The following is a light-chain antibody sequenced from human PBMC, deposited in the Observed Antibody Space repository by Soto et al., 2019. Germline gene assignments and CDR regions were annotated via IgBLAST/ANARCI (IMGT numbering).Light chain of an antibody. CDR2: LGS. V-gene: IGKV2-28*01. J-gene: IGKJ1*01. CDR1: QRLLHSNGYNY. CDR3: LQALQTPRT. Sequence: DIVMSQSPLSLPVTPGEPASISCRSSQRLLHSNGYNYLDWYLQKPGQSPQLLIYLGSNRASGAPDRFSGKGAGTDSTLKISRVEAEDVGVYYCLQALQTPRTFGQGTKVEI.